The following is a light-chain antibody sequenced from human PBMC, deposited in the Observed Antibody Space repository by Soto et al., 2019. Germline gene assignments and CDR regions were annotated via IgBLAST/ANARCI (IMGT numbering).Light chain of an antibody. CDR3: QQYKNWPL. Sequence: EIVLTQSPATLSVSPGERVTLSCRTSHSVNSHVAWYQQKPGQAPRLLLYGASTRATGIPVRFSGSGFGTEFTLTISSLQSEDFAVYYCQQYKNWPLFGQGTRLGL. J-gene: IGKJ5*01. CDR2: GAS. V-gene: IGKV3-15*01. CDR1: HSVNSH.